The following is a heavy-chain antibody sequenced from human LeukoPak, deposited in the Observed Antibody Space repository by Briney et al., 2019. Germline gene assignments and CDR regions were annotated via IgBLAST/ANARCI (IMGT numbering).Heavy chain of an antibody. Sequence: GRSLSLSCALSGFTLSSYEINWVRQAPGKGLEWDSYISSSGSTIYYADSEKGRFTITRENAKRSLYLQMNSLRAEDTAVYYWASEGGFDYWGQGTLVTVSS. CDR3: ASEGGFDY. J-gene: IGHJ4*02. CDR2: ISSSGSTI. V-gene: IGHV3-48*03. CDR1: GFTLSSYE. D-gene: IGHD3-16*01.